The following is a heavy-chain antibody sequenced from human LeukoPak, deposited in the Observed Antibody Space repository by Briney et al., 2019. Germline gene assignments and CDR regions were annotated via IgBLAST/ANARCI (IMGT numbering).Heavy chain of an antibody. CDR1: GGSISRGDYY. J-gene: IGHJ5*02. V-gene: IGHV4-30-4*01. Sequence: PSETLSLTCTVSGGSISRGDYYWSWICQPPGKGLEWIAYMYYSGSTYYNPSLKSRVTMSADTSKNQLSLKLSSVTAADTAVYYCARPYYYDSRIDPWGQGILVTVSS. CDR2: MYYSGST. D-gene: IGHD3-22*01. CDR3: ARPYYYDSRIDP.